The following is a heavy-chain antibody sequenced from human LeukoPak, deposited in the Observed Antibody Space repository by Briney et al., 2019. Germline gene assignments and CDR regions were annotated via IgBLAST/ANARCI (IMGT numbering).Heavy chain of an antibody. J-gene: IGHJ4*02. Sequence: GGSLRLSCAASGFTFSSYAMSWVRQAPGKGLEWVSAISGSGGSTYYADSVKGRFTISRDNSKNTPYLQMNSLRAEDTAVYYCAKSSQLRYFDWLLNYWGQGTLVTVSS. CDR2: ISGSGGST. V-gene: IGHV3-23*01. CDR1: GFTFSSYA. CDR3: AKSSQLRYFDWLLNY. D-gene: IGHD3-9*01.